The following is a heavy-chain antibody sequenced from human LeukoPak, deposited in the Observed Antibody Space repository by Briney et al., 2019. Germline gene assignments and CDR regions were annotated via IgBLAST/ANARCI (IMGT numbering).Heavy chain of an antibody. Sequence: SGTLSLTCTVSGGSISSSSYYWGWIRQPPGKGLEWIGSIYYSGSTYYNPSLKSRVTISVDTSKNQFSLKLSSVTAADTAVYYCARSSSTSPWRGYYYYGMDVWGQGTTVTVSS. CDR1: GGSISSSSYY. D-gene: IGHD2-2*01. CDR2: IYYSGST. CDR3: ARSSSTSPWRGYYYYGMDV. V-gene: IGHV4-39*01. J-gene: IGHJ6*02.